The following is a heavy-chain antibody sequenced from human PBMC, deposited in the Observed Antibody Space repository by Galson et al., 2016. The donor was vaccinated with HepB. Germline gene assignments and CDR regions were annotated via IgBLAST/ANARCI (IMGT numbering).Heavy chain of an antibody. CDR2: ISVYDGNT. J-gene: IGHJ4*02. Sequence: SVKVSCKASGYTFTNYGITWVRQAPGQGLEWMGWISVYDGNTNYAQKLQGRVTMTTDTSTSTAYMEVRNLRSDDTAVYYCARLLTTVTAGRDYFDYWGQGGLVTVSS. CDR3: ARLLTTVTAGRDYFDY. D-gene: IGHD4-17*01. V-gene: IGHV1-18*04. CDR1: GYTFTNYG.